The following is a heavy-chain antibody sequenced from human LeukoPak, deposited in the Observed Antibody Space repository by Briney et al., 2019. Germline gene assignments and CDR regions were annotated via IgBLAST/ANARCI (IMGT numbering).Heavy chain of an antibody. CDR1: GDSISSSDYY. CDR2: IYYSGTT. D-gene: IGHD6-19*01. CDR3: ARLKGWYSSNWGELWFDP. J-gene: IGHJ5*02. Sequence: SETLSLTCTASGDSISSSDYYWGWIRQPPGKGLEWIGSIYYSGTTYYNAPLKSRVSVSVDTSKNQFSLKLNSVTAADTAVYYCARLKGWYSSNWGELWFDPWGQGTLVTVSS. V-gene: IGHV4-39*01.